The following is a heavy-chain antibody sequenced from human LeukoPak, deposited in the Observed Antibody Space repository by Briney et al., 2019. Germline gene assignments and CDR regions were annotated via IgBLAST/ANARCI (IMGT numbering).Heavy chain of an antibody. Sequence: PGGSLRLSCAASGFTFSSYAMSWVRQAPGKGLEWVSAISGRGGSTYYADSVKGRFTISRDNSKNTLYLQMNSLRAEDTAVYYCAKEEAPGFKKYYHFYYYYYMDVWGKGTTVTVSS. CDR2: ISGRGGST. CDR1: GFTFSSYA. V-gene: IGHV3-23*01. D-gene: IGHD2/OR15-2a*01. J-gene: IGHJ6*03. CDR3: AKEEAPGFKKYYHFYYYYYMDV.